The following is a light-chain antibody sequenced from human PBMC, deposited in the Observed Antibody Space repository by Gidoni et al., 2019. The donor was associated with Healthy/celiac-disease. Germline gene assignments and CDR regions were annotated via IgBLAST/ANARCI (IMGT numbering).Light chain of an antibody. J-gene: IGKJ4*01. CDR2: DAS. V-gene: IGKV3-11*01. CDR3: QQRSNWPLT. Sequence: EIVLTQSTATLSLSPGEIATLSCRASQSVSSYLAWYQQKPGQDPMLHIYDASNRATGIPARFSGSGSGTDFTLTSSSLEPEDFAVYYCQQRSNWPLTFGGGTKVEIK. CDR1: QSVSSY.